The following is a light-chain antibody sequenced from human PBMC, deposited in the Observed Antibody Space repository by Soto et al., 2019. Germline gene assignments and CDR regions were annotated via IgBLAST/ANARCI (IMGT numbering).Light chain of an antibody. V-gene: IGKV3-15*01. CDR3: QHYDASAYS. CDR2: GAS. J-gene: IGKJ2*03. CDR1: QSVRRN. Sequence: EIVMTQSPASLSVSPGERATLSCWASQSVRRNLACYQQRPGQPPSLVLYGASTRASRVPARVSGSGSGTEFSLTISILQSDAFAVYYCQHYDASAYSFGQGNKLQMK.